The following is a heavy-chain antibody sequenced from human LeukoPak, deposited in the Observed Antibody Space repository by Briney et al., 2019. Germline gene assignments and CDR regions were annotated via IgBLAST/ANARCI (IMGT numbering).Heavy chain of an antibody. CDR2: IWYDGSNK. V-gene: IGHV3-33*01. CDR1: GFTFSSYG. Sequence: GGSLRLSCAASGFTFSSYGMHWVRQAPGKGPEWVAVIWYDGSNKYYADSVKGRFTISRDNSKNTLYLQMNSLRAEDTAVYYCARRRGPYSSSLPDYWGQGTLVTVSS. CDR3: ARRRGPYSSSLPDY. D-gene: IGHD6-6*01. J-gene: IGHJ4*02.